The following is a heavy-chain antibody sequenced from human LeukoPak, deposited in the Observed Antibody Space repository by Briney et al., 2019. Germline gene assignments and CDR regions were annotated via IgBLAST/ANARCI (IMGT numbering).Heavy chain of an antibody. J-gene: IGHJ5*02. V-gene: IGHV3-23*01. CDR3: AKQPDYYDSSGYYRFDP. CDR1: GFPFSSYA. CDR2: ISGSGGST. Sequence: PGGSLRLSCAASGFPFSSYAMSWVRQAPGKGLEWVSAISGSGGSTYYADSVKGRFTISRDNSKNTLYLQMNSLRAEDTAVYYCAKQPDYYDSSGYYRFDPWGQGTLVTVSS. D-gene: IGHD3-22*01.